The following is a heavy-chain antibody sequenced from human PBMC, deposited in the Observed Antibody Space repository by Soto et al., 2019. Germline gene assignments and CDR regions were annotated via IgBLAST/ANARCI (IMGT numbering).Heavy chain of an antibody. Sequence: SETLSLTCNASGGSITSSGSAWGWIRQPPGKGLEWIGSIYYSGSTYYNPSLKSRVTISVDTSKNQFSLKLSSVTAADTAVYYCARQSIAAAGPFDYWGQGTLVTVPQ. CDR3: ARQSIAAAGPFDY. D-gene: IGHD6-13*01. CDR1: GGSITSSGSA. CDR2: IYYSGST. V-gene: IGHV4-39*01. J-gene: IGHJ4*02.